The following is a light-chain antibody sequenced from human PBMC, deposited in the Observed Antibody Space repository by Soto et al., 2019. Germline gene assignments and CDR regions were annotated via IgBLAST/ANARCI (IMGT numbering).Light chain of an antibody. J-gene: IGLJ2*01. Sequence: QSVLTQPPSASGSPGHSVTISCTGTSSDVGGYDYVSWYQQYPGKAPKLVIYEVSKRPSGVPDRFSGSKSGNTASLTVSGLQAEDEADYYCSSFAGINNFVVFGGGTKLTVL. CDR1: SSDVGGYDY. CDR3: SSFAGINNFVV. V-gene: IGLV2-8*01. CDR2: EVS.